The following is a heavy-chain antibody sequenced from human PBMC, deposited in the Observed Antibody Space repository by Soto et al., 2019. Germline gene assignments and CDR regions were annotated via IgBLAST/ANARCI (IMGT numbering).Heavy chain of an antibody. CDR2: ISAGSGIT. CDR1: GYTFTSNT. J-gene: IGHJ4*01. Sequence: ASVKVSCKASGYTFTSNTIHWLRQAPGQRPEWVGWISAGSGITKYSQKSQGRVSITRDTSASTAYMELSGFASEDTAVYYCARDVSSALDYWGQGTLVTVSS. V-gene: IGHV1-3*01. D-gene: IGHD6-6*01. CDR3: ARDVSSALDY.